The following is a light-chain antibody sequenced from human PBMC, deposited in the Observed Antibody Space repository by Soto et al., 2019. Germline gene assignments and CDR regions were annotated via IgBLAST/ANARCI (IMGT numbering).Light chain of an antibody. Sequence: DIQMTQSPSSLSASVGGRVTITCRASQDTNNFLAWFQQNPGKAPKPLIYSASSLQDGVPSRFSGSGSETHFTPTISSLQPEDFATYFCLQYDRFPATFGGGTRV. CDR2: SAS. CDR1: QDTNNF. J-gene: IGKJ4*01. CDR3: LQYDRFPAT. V-gene: IGKV1-16*01.